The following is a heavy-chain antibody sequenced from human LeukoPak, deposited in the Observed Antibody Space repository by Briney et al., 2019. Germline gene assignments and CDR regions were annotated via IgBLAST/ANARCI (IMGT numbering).Heavy chain of an antibody. V-gene: IGHV1-18*01. CDR2: ISANNGNT. CDR1: GYTFSSYG. J-gene: IGHJ4*02. D-gene: IGHD2-2*01. CDR3: ARGLGTVPAARIDY. Sequence: ASVKVSCKASGYTFSSYGITWVRQAPGQGLEWMGWISANNGNTNYAQKLQGRVTTTTDTSTSTAYMELRSLRSDDTAVYYCARGLGTVPAARIDYWGQGTLVIVSS.